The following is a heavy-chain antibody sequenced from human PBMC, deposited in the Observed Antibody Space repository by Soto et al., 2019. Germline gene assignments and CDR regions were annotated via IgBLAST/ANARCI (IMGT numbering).Heavy chain of an antibody. J-gene: IGHJ5*02. CDR1: GGSFSGYY. CDR2: INHSGST. Sequence: TSETLSLTCAVYGGSFSGYYWSWIRQPPGKGLEWIGEINHSGSTNYNPSLKSRVTISVDTSKNQFSLKLSSVTAADTAVYYCARGRAYYYGSGSYSRFDPWGQGTLVTVSS. V-gene: IGHV4-34*01. CDR3: ARGRAYYYGSGSYSRFDP. D-gene: IGHD3-10*01.